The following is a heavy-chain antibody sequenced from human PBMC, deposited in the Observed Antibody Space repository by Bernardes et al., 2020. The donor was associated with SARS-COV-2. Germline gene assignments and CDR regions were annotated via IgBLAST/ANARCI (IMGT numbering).Heavy chain of an antibody. J-gene: IGHJ4*02. D-gene: IGHD3-10*01. Sequence: GGSLRLSCAASGFTVSSNYMSWVRQAPGKGLEWVSVIYSGGSTYYADSVKGRFTISRDNSKNTLYLQMNSLRAEDTAVYYCAREGGKVRGVMSYWGQGTLVTVSS. CDR2: IYSGGST. CDR1: GFTVSSNY. CDR3: AREGGKVRGVMSY. V-gene: IGHV3-66*02.